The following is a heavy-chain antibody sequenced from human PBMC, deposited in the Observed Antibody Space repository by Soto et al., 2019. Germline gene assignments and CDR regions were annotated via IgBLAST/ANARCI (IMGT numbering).Heavy chain of an antibody. D-gene: IGHD3-9*01. V-gene: IGHV3-23*01. J-gene: IGHJ4*02. CDR3: AKKTGRYFDWLLYLDY. Sequence: GGSLRLSCAASGFTFSSYAMSWVRQAPGKGLEWVSAISGSGGITYYADSVKGRFTISRDNSKNTLYLQMNSLRAEDTAVYYCAKKTGRYFDWLLYLDYWGQGTLVTV. CDR1: GFTFSSYA. CDR2: ISGSGGIT.